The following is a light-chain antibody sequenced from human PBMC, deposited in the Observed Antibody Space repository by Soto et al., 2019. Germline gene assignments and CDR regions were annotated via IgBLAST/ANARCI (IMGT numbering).Light chain of an antibody. Sequence: EIVMTQSPATLSVSPGERATLSCRASQSVTTNLAWYQQKPGQAPRLLIYRASTRATGIPARFSGGESGTECTRTISSMQFEAFAVYICQQYKDWPPRWTFGQGTKVEIK. CDR3: QQYKDWPPRWT. CDR2: RAS. CDR1: QSVTTN. V-gene: IGKV3-15*01. J-gene: IGKJ1*01.